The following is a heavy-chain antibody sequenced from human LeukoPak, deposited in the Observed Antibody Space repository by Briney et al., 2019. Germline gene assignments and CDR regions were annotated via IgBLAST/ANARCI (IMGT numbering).Heavy chain of an antibody. D-gene: IGHD2-2*01. CDR2: IYYSGST. CDR1: GGSISSGSYY. Sequence: PSETLSLTCTVSGGSISSGSYYWSWIRQPAGKGLEWIGSIYYSGSTYYNPSLKSRVTISVDTSKNQFSLKLSSVTAADTAVYYCARGPPDCSSTSCYAFDAFDIWGQGTMVTVSS. V-gene: IGHV4-39*07. CDR3: ARGPPDCSSTSCYAFDAFDI. J-gene: IGHJ3*02.